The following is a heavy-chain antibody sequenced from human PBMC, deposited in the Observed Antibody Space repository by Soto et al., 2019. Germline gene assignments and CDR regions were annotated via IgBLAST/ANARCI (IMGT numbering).Heavy chain of an antibody. Sequence: QVQLQESGPGLVKPSQTLSLTCTVSGGSISTTGYYWSWIRQHPGKGLEWIGYIYYSGSTYYNPSLKNRLTISVDTSKNEFSLNLSSVTAADTAVYYCARAPQGVRGVTYNWLDPWGQGTLVTVSS. CDR3: ARAPQGVRGVTYNWLDP. V-gene: IGHV4-31*03. CDR2: IYYSGST. CDR1: GGSISTTGYY. D-gene: IGHD3-10*01. J-gene: IGHJ5*02.